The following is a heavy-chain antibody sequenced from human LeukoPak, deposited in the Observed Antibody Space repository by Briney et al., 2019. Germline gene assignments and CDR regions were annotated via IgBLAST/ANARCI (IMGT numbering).Heavy chain of an antibody. CDR1: GFTFNTYT. CDR2: ISYDGGTK. D-gene: IGHD5-24*01. Sequence: GALRLSCAASGFTFNTYTMHWVRQAPDKGLEWVAVISYDGGTKYYADSVKGRFTISRDNSKNTVYLQMNSLRTEDTAVYYCARPSPPGDGYNPCDYWGPGALVIVSS. CDR3: ARPSPPGDGYNPCDY. J-gene: IGHJ4*02. V-gene: IGHV3-30-3*01.